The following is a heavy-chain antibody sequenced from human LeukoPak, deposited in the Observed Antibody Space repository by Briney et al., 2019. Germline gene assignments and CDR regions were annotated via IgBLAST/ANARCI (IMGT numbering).Heavy chain of an antibody. D-gene: IGHD2-2*01. V-gene: IGHV1-2*06. Sequence: ASVKVSCKASGYTFTSYDINWVRQATGQGLEWMGRINPNSGGTNYAQKFQGRVTMTRDTSISTAYMELSRLRSDDTAVYYCARGYCSSTSCGWFDPWGQGTLVTVSS. J-gene: IGHJ5*02. CDR3: ARGYCSSTSCGWFDP. CDR2: INPNSGGT. CDR1: GYTFTSYD.